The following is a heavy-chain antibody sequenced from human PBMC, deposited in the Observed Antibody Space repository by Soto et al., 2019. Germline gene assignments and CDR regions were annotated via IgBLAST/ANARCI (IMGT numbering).Heavy chain of an antibody. J-gene: IGHJ4*02. D-gene: IGHD3-3*01. CDR1: GLTFDFYA. V-gene: IGHV3-23*01. CDR2: ISGSGDKT. CDR3: AKEGGSYHDYCRGYFDY. Sequence: CGSMGLSCVASGLTFDFYAMSGVRQAPGQRLEWVSGISGSGDKTFYADSVKGRFTISRDNSKNLVYLQLSGLTAEDTAVYYCAKEGGSYHDYCRGYFDYWGQGTPVTVSS.